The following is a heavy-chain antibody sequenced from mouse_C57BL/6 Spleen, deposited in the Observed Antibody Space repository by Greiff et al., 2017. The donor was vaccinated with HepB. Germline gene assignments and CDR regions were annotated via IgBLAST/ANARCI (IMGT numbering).Heavy chain of an antibody. J-gene: IGHJ2*01. V-gene: IGHV1-59*01. CDR1: GYTFTSYW. CDR3: ARATTVVARNFDY. Sequence: QVQLQQSGAELVRPGTSVKLSCKASGYTFTSYWMHWVKQRPGQGLEWIGVIDPSDSYTNYNQKFKGKATLTVDTSSSTAYMQLSSLTSEDSAVYYCARATTVVARNFDYWGQGTTLTVSS. CDR2: IDPSDSYT. D-gene: IGHD1-1*01.